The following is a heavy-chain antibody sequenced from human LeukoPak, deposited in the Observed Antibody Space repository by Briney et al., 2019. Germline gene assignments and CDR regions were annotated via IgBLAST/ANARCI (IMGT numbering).Heavy chain of an antibody. CDR3: ARDTTRDNWFDP. J-gene: IGHJ5*02. D-gene: IGHD1-26*01. CDR2: INPNSGGT. CDR1: GYRFTGYY. Sequence: ASVKVSCKASGYRFTGYYLHWVRQAPGQGLEWMGWINPNSGGTNYAQKFQGRVTMTRDTSISTAYMELSGLRSDDTAVYYCARDTTRDNWFDPWGQGTLVTVSS. V-gene: IGHV1-2*02.